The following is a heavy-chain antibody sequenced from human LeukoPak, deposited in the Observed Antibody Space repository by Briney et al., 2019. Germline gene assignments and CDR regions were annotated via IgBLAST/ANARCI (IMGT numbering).Heavy chain of an antibody. J-gene: IGHJ4*02. V-gene: IGHV1-2*02. Sequence: SVKVSCKASGYTFTCYYMHWVRQAPGQGLEWMGWINPNSGGTNYAQKFQGRVTMTRDTSISTAYMELSRLRSDDTAVYYCARDYDYVWGSYRPLYYFDYWGQGTLVTVSS. D-gene: IGHD3-16*02. CDR3: ARDYDYVWGSYRPLYYFDY. CDR1: GYTFTCYY. CDR2: INPNSGGT.